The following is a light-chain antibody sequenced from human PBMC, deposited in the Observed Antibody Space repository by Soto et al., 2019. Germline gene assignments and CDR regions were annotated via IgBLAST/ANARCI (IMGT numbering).Light chain of an antibody. CDR2: DAS. V-gene: IGKV1-5*01. CDR3: QEFSSYVFT. J-gene: IGKJ3*01. Sequence: DIQMTQSPSTLSASVGDRVTITCRASQYISTWLAWYQQKPGKAPRLLIYDASNLQSGVPPRFSGSGSGTEFTLTITSLHPDDFATYYCQEFSSYVFTFGPGTKVDIK. CDR1: QYISTW.